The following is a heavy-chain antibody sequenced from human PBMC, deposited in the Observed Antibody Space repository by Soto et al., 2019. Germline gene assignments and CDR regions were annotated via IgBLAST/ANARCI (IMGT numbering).Heavy chain of an antibody. J-gene: IGHJ6*02. V-gene: IGHV1-69*01. CDR1: GGTFSSYA. CDR3: ARDVSYGLSKHYYYYGMDV. CDR2: IIPIFGTA. Sequence: QVQLVQSGAEVKKPGSSVKVSCKASGGTFSSYAISWVRQAPGQGLEWMGGIIPIFGTANYAQKFQGRVTITADESTSTAYMELSSLRSEDTAVYYCARDVSYGLSKHYYYYGMDVWGQGTTVTVSS. D-gene: IGHD5-18*01.